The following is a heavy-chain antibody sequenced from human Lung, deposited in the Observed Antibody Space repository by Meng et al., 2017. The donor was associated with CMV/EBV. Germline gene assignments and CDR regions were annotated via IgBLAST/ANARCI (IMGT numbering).Heavy chain of an antibody. V-gene: IGHV3-21*01. CDR2: ISSSSSYI. CDR1: GFTFSYYS. J-gene: IGHJ4*02. D-gene: IGHD2-21*01. CDR3: AGFGHRNIWWLGIVGFDY. Sequence: GEXXKISCAASGFTFSYYSMNWVRQAPGKGLEWVSSISSSSSYIYYADSVKGRFTISRDNAKNSLYLQMNSLRAEDTAVYYCAGFGHRNIWWLGIVGFDYWGQGTLVTVSS.